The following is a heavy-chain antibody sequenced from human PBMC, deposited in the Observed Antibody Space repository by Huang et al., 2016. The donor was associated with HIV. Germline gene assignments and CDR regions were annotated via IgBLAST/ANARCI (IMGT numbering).Heavy chain of an antibody. Sequence: QITLKESGPTLVKPTQTLTLTCTFSGFSLTSRGVAVCWIRQPPGKALEWLALIYWDNEERFSPSLKTRLTITKDTTKNEVVLTMTNMDPVDTATYYCVHRLRYGKWYVDYWGQGGLVTVSS. CDR1: GFSLTSRGVA. J-gene: IGHJ4*02. CDR2: IYWDNEE. CDR3: VHRLRYGKWYVDY. V-gene: IGHV2-5*02. D-gene: IGHD6-13*01.